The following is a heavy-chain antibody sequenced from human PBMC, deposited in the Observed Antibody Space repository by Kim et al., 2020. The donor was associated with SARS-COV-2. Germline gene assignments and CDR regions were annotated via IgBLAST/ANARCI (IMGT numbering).Heavy chain of an antibody. V-gene: IGHV4-59*08. CDR3: AASYERNWFDP. Sequence: SETLSLTCTVSGGSISSYYWSWIRQPPGKGLEWIGYIYYSGSTNYNPSLKSRVTISVDTSKNQFSLKLSSVTAADTAVYYCAASYERNWFDPWGQGTLVTVSS. D-gene: IGHD3-16*01. J-gene: IGHJ5*02. CDR1: GGSISSYY. CDR2: IYYSGST.